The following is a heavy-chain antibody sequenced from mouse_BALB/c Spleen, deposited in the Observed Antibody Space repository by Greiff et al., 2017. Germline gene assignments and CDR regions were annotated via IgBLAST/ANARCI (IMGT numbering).Heavy chain of an antibody. CDR2: ISSGGSYT. CDR1: GFTFSSYA. D-gene: IGHD2-4*01. J-gene: IGHJ3*01. Sequence: EVQVVESGGGLVKPGGSLKLSCAASGFTFSSYAMSWVRQTPEKRLEWVATISSGGSYTYYPDSVKGRFTISRDNAKNTLYLQMSSLRSEDTAMYYCAGADYDGGFAYWGQGTLVTVSA. CDR3: AGADYDGGFAY. V-gene: IGHV5-9-3*01.